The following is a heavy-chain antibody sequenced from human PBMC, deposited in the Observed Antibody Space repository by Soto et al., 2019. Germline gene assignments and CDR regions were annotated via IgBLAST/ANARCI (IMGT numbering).Heavy chain of an antibody. CDR3: ASEWRQGGYYGMDV. CDR2: IIPIFGTA. J-gene: IGHJ6*02. CDR1: GGTFSSYA. V-gene: IGHV1-69*06. Sequence: RASVKVSCKASGGTFSSYAISWVRQAPGQGLEWMGGIIPIFGTANYAQKFQGRVTITADKSTSTAYMELSSLRSEDTAVYYCASEWRQGGYYGMDVWGQGTTVTVSS. D-gene: IGHD2-15*01.